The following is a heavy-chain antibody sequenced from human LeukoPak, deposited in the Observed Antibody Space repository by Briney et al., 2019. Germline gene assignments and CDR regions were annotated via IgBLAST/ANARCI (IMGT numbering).Heavy chain of an antibody. D-gene: IGHD3-22*01. Sequence: PSETLSLTCTVSGGSVGSGTFYWRWIRQPPGKGLEWIGDIYYSGSTNYNPSLKSRVTISVDTSKNQFSLKLSSVTAADTAVYYCASLDGNCYDSSGYGAFDIWGQGTMVTVSS. CDR2: IYYSGST. CDR1: GGSVGSGTFY. V-gene: IGHV4-61*01. CDR3: ASLDGNCYDSSGYGAFDI. J-gene: IGHJ3*02.